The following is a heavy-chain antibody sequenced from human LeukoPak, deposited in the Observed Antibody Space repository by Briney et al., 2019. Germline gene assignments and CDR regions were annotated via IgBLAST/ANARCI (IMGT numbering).Heavy chain of an antibody. CDR2: IYYSGST. J-gene: IGHJ6*03. Sequence: SETLSLTCTVSGGSISSYYWSWIRQPPGKGLEWIGYIYYSGSTNYNPSLKSRVTISVDTSKNQFSLKLSSVTAADTAVYHCARVGATYPHYYMDVWGKGTTVTVAS. CDR1: GGSISSYY. V-gene: IGHV4-59*01. D-gene: IGHD3-16*01. CDR3: ARVGATYPHYYMDV.